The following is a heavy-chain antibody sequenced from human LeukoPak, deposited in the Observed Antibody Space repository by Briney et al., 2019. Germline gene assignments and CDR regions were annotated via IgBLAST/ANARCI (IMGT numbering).Heavy chain of an antibody. V-gene: IGHV3-23*01. Sequence: GGSVRLSCAASGFTFSSYAMSWVRQAPGKGLEWVSAISGSGGSTYYADSVKGRFTISRDNSKNTLYLQMNSLRAEDTAVYYCAKGTYYYDSRTPNDYWGQGTLVTVSS. CDR3: AKGTYYYDSRTPNDY. D-gene: IGHD3-22*01. CDR2: ISGSGGST. J-gene: IGHJ4*02. CDR1: GFTFSSYA.